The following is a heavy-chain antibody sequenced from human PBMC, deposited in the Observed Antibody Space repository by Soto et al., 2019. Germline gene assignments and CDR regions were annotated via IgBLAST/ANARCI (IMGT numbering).Heavy chain of an antibody. J-gene: IGHJ5*02. V-gene: IGHV3-21*01. CDR3: ARGRQFYSGSSWYWFDP. Sequence: GGSLRLSCAASGFTFSSYSMNWVRQAPGKGLEWVSSISSSSSYIYYADSVKGRFTISRDNAKNSLYLQMNSLRAEDTAVYYCARGRQFYSGSSWYWFDPWGQGTLVTVSS. CDR2: ISSSSSYI. CDR1: GFTFSSYS. D-gene: IGHD6-13*01.